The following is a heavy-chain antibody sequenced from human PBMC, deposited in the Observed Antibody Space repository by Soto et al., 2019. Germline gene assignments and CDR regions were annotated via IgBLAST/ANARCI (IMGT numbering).Heavy chain of an antibody. D-gene: IGHD4-17*01. J-gene: IGHJ2*01. CDR1: GFTFSSYA. CDR2: ISGSGGST. CDR3: AKRTVGWYFDL. V-gene: IGHV3-23*01. Sequence: EVQLLESGGGLVQPGGSLRLSCAASGFTFSSYAMNWVRQAPGKGLEWVSVISGSGGSTYYADAVKGRFTISSDNSKNTLDLQMNSLRAEDTAVYYCAKRTVGWYFDLWGRGTLVTVSS.